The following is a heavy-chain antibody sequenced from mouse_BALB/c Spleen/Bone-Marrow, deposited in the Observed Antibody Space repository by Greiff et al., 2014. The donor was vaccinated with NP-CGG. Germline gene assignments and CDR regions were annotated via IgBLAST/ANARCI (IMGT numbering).Heavy chain of an antibody. CDR3: ASYYGSSWYFDV. V-gene: IGHV1S135*01. D-gene: IGHD1-1*01. Sequence: QLVESGPELVKPGASMKISCKASGYSFTGYTMNWVKQSHGKNLEWIGLINPYNGGTSYNQKFKGKATLTVDKSSRTAYMEFLSLTSEDSAVYYCASYYGSSWYFDVWGAGTTVTVSS. J-gene: IGHJ1*01. CDR2: INPYNGGT. CDR1: GYSFTGYT.